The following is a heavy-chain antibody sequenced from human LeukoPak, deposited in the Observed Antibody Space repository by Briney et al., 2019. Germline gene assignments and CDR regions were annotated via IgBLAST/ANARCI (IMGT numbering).Heavy chain of an antibody. CDR2: INHSGST. V-gene: IGHV4-34*01. Sequence: ASETLSLTCAVYGGSFSGYYWSWIRQSPGKGLDWIGEINHSGSTNYNPSLKSRVTISVDTSKNQFSLKLSSVIAADTAVYYCARVVSQYGDYAWIVNWFDPWGQGTLVTVSS. CDR1: GGSFSGYY. D-gene: IGHD4-17*01. J-gene: IGHJ5*02. CDR3: ARVVSQYGDYAWIVNWFDP.